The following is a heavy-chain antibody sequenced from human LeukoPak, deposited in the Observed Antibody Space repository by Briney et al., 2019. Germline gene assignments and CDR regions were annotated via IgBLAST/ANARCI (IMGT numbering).Heavy chain of an antibody. CDR1: GFTFSDHY. J-gene: IGHJ4*01. D-gene: IGHD2-2*01. CDR3: ARGEGGAVVVATAD. Sequence: GGSLRLSCAASGFTFSDHYMSWIRQAPGKGLEWVSYIHSSSTYTNYADSVKGRFTISRDNAKSSLYLQMNSLRVEDTAVYYCARGEGGAVVVATADLGLGTLVNVSS. V-gene: IGHV3-11*06. CDR2: IHSSSTYT.